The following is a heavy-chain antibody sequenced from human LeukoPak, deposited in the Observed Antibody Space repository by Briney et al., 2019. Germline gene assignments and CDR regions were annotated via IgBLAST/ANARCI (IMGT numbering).Heavy chain of an antibody. CDR1: GITLSNYV. J-gene: IGHJ4*02. Sequence: PGGSLRLSCAVSGITLSNYVMSWVRQAPGKGLEWVAGISGSGGTTNYADSVEGRFTISRDNPKNTLFLHMNSLRAEDTAVYFCAKRGVVVRVILVGFHKEAYYFDSWGQGALVTVSS. CDR2: ISGSGGTT. D-gene: IGHD3-10*01. V-gene: IGHV3-23*01. CDR3: AKRGVVVRVILVGFHKEAYYFDS.